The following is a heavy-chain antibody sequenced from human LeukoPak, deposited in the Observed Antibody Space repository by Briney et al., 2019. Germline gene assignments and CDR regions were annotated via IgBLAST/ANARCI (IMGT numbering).Heavy chain of an antibody. CDR2: ILYDGSTK. D-gene: IGHD2-2*01. J-gene: IGHJ4*02. Sequence: GGSLRLSCAASGCTFSTFSMHWVRQAPGKGLEGVAVILYDGSTKYYEESVRSLFTGSRDNSKDTLYLQMKSLRVEDTAVYYCARVDCRSTSCSPFDYWGQGTLVTVSS. CDR3: ARVDCRSTSCSPFDY. V-gene: IGHV3-30*04. CDR1: GCTFSTFS.